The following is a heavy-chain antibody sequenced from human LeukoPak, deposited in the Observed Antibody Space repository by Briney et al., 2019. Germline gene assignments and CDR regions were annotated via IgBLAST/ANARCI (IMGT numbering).Heavy chain of an antibody. CDR1: GFTFSSCA. CDR3: ARATGSGSFLIDY. V-gene: IGHV3-30*04. D-gene: IGHD3-10*01. CDR2: ISSDESTT. Sequence: SLRLSCAASGFTFSSCAMHWVRQAPGKGLEWVTLISSDESTTHYRDSVKGRFTISRDNSKNTLYLEMDSLRTEDTAVYYCARATGSGSFLIDYWGQGTLVTVAS. J-gene: IGHJ4*02.